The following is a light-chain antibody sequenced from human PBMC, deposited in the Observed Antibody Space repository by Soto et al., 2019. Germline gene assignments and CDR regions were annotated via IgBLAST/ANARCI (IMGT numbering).Light chain of an antibody. CDR3: SSYTTSSTRV. V-gene: IGLV2-14*03. J-gene: IGLJ1*01. CDR2: EVS. Sequence: QSALTQPASVSESPGQSITISCTGTSSDIGASTFVSWYQQHPGKAPKLLIYEVSNRPSGISNRFSGSKSANTASLTISGLQAEDEADYYCSSYTTSSTRVFGPGTKLTVL. CDR1: SSDIGASTF.